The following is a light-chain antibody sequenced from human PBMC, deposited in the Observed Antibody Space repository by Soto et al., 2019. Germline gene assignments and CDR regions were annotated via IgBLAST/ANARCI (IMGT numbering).Light chain of an antibody. CDR1: RSNIGTNY. Sequence: QSVLTQPPSASGTPGQRVTISCSGSRSNIGTNYVYWYQHLPGTAPKLLIYRNNEWPSGVTERFSGAKSGPSASLAISGLRSEEEGDSYCAAWDDNLPDWVFGGGTTLPVL. CDR3: AAWDDNLPDWV. J-gene: IGLJ3*02. V-gene: IGLV1-47*01. CDR2: RNN.